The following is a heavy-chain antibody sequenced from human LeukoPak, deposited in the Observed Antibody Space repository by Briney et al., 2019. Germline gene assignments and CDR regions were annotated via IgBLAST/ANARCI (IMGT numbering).Heavy chain of an antibody. V-gene: IGHV5-51*01. Sequence: GESLKISCKGSGYSFTSYWIGWVRQMPGKGLEWMGIIYPGDSDTRYSPSFQGQATISADKSISTAYLQWSSLKASDTAMYYCARVNYYGSGSYYNPSWFDPWGQGTLVTVSS. CDR2: IYPGDSDT. CDR1: GYSFTSYW. CDR3: ARVNYYGSGSYYNPSWFDP. J-gene: IGHJ5*02. D-gene: IGHD3-10*01.